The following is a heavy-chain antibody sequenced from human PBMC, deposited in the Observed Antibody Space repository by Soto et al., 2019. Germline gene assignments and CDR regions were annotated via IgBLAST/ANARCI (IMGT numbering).Heavy chain of an antibody. J-gene: IGHJ4*02. CDR3: ARDHGRKPFDC. V-gene: IGHV3-33*01. Sequence: QVQLVESGGGVVQPGRSLRLSCAASGFTFSSYGMHWVRQAPGKGLEWVAIIWYDGSNEYYADSVKGRFTISRDKSKNTLYLQMNSLRAEDTAGYYCARDHGRKPFDCWGQGTLVTVSP. CDR2: IWYDGSNE. CDR1: GFTFSSYG.